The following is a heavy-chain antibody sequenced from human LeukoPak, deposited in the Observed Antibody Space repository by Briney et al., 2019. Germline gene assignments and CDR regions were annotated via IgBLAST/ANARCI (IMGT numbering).Heavy chain of an antibody. V-gene: IGHV1-3*01. J-gene: IGHJ6*02. CDR1: GYTFTSYA. Sequence: ASVKVSCKASGYTFTSYAMHWVRQAHGQRLEWMGWIDAGNGNTKYSQKFQGRVTITRDTSASTAYMELSSLISEDTAVYYCARVPAAIYYYGMDVWGQGTTVTVSS. CDR2: IDAGNGNT. CDR3: ARVPAAIYYYGMDV. D-gene: IGHD2-2*01.